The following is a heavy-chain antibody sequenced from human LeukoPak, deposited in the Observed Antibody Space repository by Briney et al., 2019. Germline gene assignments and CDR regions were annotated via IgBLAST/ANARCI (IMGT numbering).Heavy chain of an antibody. Sequence: SQTLSLTCTVSGGSITSGSYYWSWIRQPPGKGLEWIGSIYYSGSTYYNPSLKSRVTISVDTSKNQFSLKLSSVTAADTAVYYCARRGGWIDYWGQGTLVTVSS. CDR1: GGSITSGSYY. J-gene: IGHJ4*02. V-gene: IGHV4-39*01. CDR2: IYYSGST. CDR3: ARRGGWIDY. D-gene: IGHD3-10*01.